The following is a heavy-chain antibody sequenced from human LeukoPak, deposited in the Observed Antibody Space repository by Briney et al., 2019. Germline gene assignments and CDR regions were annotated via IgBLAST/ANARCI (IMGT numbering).Heavy chain of an antibody. CDR2: ISGYNGDT. J-gene: IGHJ4*02. CDR3: ARVGATNFDY. V-gene: IGHV1-18*01. CDR1: GYTSTRYA. Sequence: GASVKVSCKASGYTSTRYAIGRVRPAPGQGLEWMGWISGYNGDTNYVQKLQGRVTMTTDTSTSTAYMELWSLRSDDTAVYYCARVGATNFDYWGQGTPVTVSS. D-gene: IGHD1-26*01.